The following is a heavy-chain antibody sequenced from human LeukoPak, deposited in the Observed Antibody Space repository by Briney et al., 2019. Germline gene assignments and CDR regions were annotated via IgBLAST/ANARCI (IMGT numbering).Heavy chain of an antibody. V-gene: IGHV3-11*05. J-gene: IGHJ4*02. CDR3: ARDVAAAGGIDY. CDR2: SSSSSSYT. D-gene: IGHD6-13*01. CDR1: AFTFSDYY. Sequence: AGGSLRLSCAASAFTFSDYYMSWTPHAPGEGRVWVSYSSSSSSYTNYADSVKGRFTISSNNAKNSLYLQMNSLRAEDTAVYYCARDVAAAGGIDYWGQGTLVTVSS.